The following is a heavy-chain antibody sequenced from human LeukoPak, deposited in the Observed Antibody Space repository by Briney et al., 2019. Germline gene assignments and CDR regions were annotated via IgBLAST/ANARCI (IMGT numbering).Heavy chain of an antibody. D-gene: IGHD5-18*01. Sequence: GGSLRLSCATSGFTFSDYYMSWIRQAPGKGLEWVSYISSSGSTIYYADSVKGRFTISRDNAKNSLYLQMNSLRAEDTAVYYCAREEIVDTAMDPQLGMDVWGQGTTVTVSS. CDR1: GFTFSDYY. V-gene: IGHV3-11*01. CDR2: ISSSGSTI. J-gene: IGHJ6*02. CDR3: AREEIVDTAMDPQLGMDV.